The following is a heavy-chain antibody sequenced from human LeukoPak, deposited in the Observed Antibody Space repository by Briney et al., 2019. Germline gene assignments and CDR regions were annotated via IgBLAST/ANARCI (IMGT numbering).Heavy chain of an antibody. Sequence: GGSLRLSCAASGFTFSIYAMHWVRQAPDKGLEWVAVISYDGSNKYYADSVKGRFTISRDNSKNTLYLQMNSLRAEDTAVYYCASNYGDSLLSYYYYGMDVWGQGTTVTVSS. CDR1: GFTFSIYA. D-gene: IGHD4-17*01. CDR3: ASNYGDSLLSYYYYGMDV. V-gene: IGHV3-30-3*01. J-gene: IGHJ6*02. CDR2: ISYDGSNK.